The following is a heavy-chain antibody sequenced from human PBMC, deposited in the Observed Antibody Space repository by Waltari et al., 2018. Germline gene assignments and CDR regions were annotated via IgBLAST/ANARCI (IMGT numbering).Heavy chain of an antibody. CDR2: INPNSGGT. J-gene: IGHJ4*02. CDR1: GYTFTGYY. Sequence: QVQLVQSGAEVKKPGASVKVSCKASGYTFTGYYMHWVRQAPGQGLEWMGWINPNSGGTNYAQKLQGRVTMTRGTSISTAYMELSRLRSDDTAVYYCASEPRRQWLGGYWGQGTLVTVSS. V-gene: IGHV1-2*02. CDR3: ASEPRRQWLGGY. D-gene: IGHD6-19*01.